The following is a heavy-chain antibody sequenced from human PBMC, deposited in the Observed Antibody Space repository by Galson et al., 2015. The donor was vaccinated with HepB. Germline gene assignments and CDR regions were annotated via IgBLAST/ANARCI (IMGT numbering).Heavy chain of an antibody. Sequence: SVKVSCKVSGYTLTELSMHWVRQAPGKGLEWMGGFDPEDGETIYAQKFQGRVTMTEDTSTDTAYMELSSLRSEDTAVYYCATDRGSGYYYYYGMDVWGQGTTVTVSS. CDR1: GYTLTELS. J-gene: IGHJ6*02. V-gene: IGHV1-24*01. D-gene: IGHD3-16*01. CDR3: ATDRGSGYYYYYGMDV. CDR2: FDPEDGET.